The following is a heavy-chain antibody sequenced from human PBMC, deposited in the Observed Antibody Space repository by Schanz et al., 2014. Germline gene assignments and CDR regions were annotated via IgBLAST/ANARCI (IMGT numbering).Heavy chain of an antibody. Sequence: QVQLVQSGAEVKKPGASVKVSCKASGYTFISYGISWVRQAPGQGLEWMGWINPSSGGTNYAQKFQGWVTVTRDTSISTVYMELSRVTYEDTAVYYCARDDRAYYYGMDVWGQGTTVTVSS. CDR2: INPSSGGT. CDR1: GYTFISYG. J-gene: IGHJ6*02. D-gene: IGHD3-22*01. V-gene: IGHV1-2*04. CDR3: ARDDRAYYYGMDV.